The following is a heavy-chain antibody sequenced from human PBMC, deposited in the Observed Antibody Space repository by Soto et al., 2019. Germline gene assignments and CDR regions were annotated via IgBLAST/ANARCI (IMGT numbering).Heavy chain of an antibody. CDR1: GYTFTSYA. V-gene: IGHV1-3*01. D-gene: IGHD2-15*01. CDR3: ARGPGGPDGPGDY. CDR2: INAGNGNT. Sequence: QVQLVQSEAEVKKPGASVKVSCKASGYTFTSYAMHWVRQAPGQRLEWMGWINAGNGNTKYSQKFQGRVAITRDTSASTAYMELSSLRSEDTAVYYCARGPGGPDGPGDYWGQGTLVTVSS. J-gene: IGHJ4*02.